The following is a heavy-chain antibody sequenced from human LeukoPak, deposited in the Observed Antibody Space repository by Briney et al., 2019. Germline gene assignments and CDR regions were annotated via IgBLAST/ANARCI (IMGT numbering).Heavy chain of an antibody. J-gene: IGHJ4*02. Sequence: GGSLRLSCAASGFTSSSYAMSWVRQASGKGLEWVSAISGSGDSTYYADSVKGRFTISRDNSKNTLYLQMNSLRAEDTAIYYCAKGVKQWLVQYYFDYWGQGTLVTVSS. D-gene: IGHD6-19*01. CDR3: AKGVKQWLVQYYFDY. CDR2: ISGSGDST. CDR1: GFTSSSYA. V-gene: IGHV3-23*01.